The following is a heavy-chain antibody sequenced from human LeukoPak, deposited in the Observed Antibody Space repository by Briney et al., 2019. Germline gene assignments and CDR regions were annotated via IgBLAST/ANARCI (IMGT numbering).Heavy chain of an antibody. CDR3: ASLVVTDYWAFDI. D-gene: IGHD2-21*02. CDR2: INNDARST. V-gene: IGHV3-74*01. Sequence: GGTLSLTCAAYGFTFSSYWMHWVRQAPGEGLVWVSRINNDARSTSYAASVKGRFTISRDNAKNTLYLQMAGLRAGDRAVYYGASLVVTDYWAFDIWGQGTMVIVSS. CDR1: GFTFSSYW. J-gene: IGHJ3*02.